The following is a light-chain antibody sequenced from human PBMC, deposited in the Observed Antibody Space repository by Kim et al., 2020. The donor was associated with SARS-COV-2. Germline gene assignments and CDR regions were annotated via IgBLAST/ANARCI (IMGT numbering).Light chain of an antibody. J-gene: IGKJ2*01. CDR1: QSVRTN. CDR2: DAS. Sequence: LSVSPGEGATLSCRASQSVRTNLAWYQHKPDQAPRLLISDASTRAPGIPARFSGGGSETEFTLSISSLQSEDFAVYYCQHYSDWPQFGQGTKLEIK. V-gene: IGKV3-15*01. CDR3: QHYSDWPQ.